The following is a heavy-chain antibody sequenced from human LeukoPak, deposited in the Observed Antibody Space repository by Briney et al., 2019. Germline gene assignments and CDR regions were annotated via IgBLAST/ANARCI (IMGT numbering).Heavy chain of an antibody. CDR2: ISAYNGNT. D-gene: IGHD2/OR15-2a*01. CDR3: ARRLESHSNYWYFDL. V-gene: IGHV1-18*01. J-gene: IGHJ2*01. CDR1: GDTFTRYG. Sequence: ASVKVSCKASGDTFTRYGISWVRHAPGQGLEWMGWISAYNGNTNYAQKLQGRVTMTTDTSTSTAYMELRSLRSDDTAVYYCARRLESHSNYWYFDLWGRGTLVTVSS.